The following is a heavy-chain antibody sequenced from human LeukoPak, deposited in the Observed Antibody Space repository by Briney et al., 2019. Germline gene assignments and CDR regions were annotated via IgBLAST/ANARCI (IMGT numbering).Heavy chain of an antibody. V-gene: IGHV4-61*01. CDR3: ARNTAMVRYFDY. Sequence: SETLSLTCTVSGGSVSSGSYYWSWIRQPPGTGLGWIGYVYYSGNTNYNPSLKSRVTISVDTSKNQFSLKLSSVTAADTAVYYCARNTAMVRYFDYWGQGTLVTVSS. CDR2: VYYSGNT. D-gene: IGHD5-18*01. J-gene: IGHJ4*02. CDR1: GGSVSSGSYY.